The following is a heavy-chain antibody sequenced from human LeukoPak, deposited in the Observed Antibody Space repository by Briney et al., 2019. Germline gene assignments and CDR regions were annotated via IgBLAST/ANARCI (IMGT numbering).Heavy chain of an antibody. CDR1: GYTFTSTA. CDR2: INAGNGNT. Sequence: GASVKVSCKASGYTFTSTAMSWVRQAPGQRLEWMGWINAGNGNTKYSQEFQGRVTITRDTSASTVYMELSSLRSEDMAVYYCARDIPYFDWLLKRYFDYWGQGTLVTVSS. D-gene: IGHD3-9*01. V-gene: IGHV1-3*03. CDR3: ARDIPYFDWLLKRYFDY. J-gene: IGHJ4*02.